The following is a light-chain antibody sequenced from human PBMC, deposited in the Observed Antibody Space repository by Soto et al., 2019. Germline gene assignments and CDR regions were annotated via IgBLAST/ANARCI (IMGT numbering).Light chain of an antibody. Sequence: EIVLTQSPATLSLSPVDRATLSCRASQSVINYLAWYQQKPGQAPRLLIYDTSNRATGIPARFSGSGSGTDFTLIISSLEPEDFAVYYCQQRANWPLTFGGGTKVDI. V-gene: IGKV3-11*01. CDR2: DTS. CDR1: QSVINY. CDR3: QQRANWPLT. J-gene: IGKJ4*01.